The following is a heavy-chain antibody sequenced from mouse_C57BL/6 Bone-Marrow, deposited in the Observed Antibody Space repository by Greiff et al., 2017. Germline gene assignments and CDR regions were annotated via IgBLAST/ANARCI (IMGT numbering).Heavy chain of an antibody. CDR3: ARSHYDLFAY. CDR1: GYAFSSYW. J-gene: IGHJ3*01. D-gene: IGHD2-4*01. V-gene: IGHV1-80*01. CDR2: IYPGDGDT. Sequence: VKLMESGAELVKPGASVKISCKASGYAFSSYWMNWVKQRPGKGLEWIGQIYPGDGDTNYNGKFKGKATLTADKSSSTAYMQLSSLTSEVSAVYFCARSHYDLFAYWGQGTLVTVSA.